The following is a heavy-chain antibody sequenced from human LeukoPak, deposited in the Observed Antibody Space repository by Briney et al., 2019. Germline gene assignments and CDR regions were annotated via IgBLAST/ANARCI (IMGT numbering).Heavy chain of an antibody. CDR2: ISSSSTYI. J-gene: IGHJ4*02. CDR3: ARDGESVVPAAMGEIDY. D-gene: IGHD2-2*01. V-gene: IGHV3-21*01. CDR1: GFTFSDYS. Sequence: GGSLRLSCVASGFTFSDYSMNWVRQAPGKGLEWVSSISSSSTYIYYADSVKGRFAISRDNAKNSLYLQMNSLRAEDTAVYYCARDGESVVPAAMGEIDYWGQGTLVTVSS.